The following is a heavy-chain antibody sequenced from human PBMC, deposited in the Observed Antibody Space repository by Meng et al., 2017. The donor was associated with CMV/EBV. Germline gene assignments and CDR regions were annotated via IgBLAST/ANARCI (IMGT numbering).Heavy chain of an antibody. Sequence: GGSLRLSCTASGFTFGDYAMSWVRQAPGKGLEWVGFIRSKAYGGTTEYAASVKGRFTISRDDSKSIAYLQMNSLKTEDTAVYYCTSLLLWFGELLDSPYGMDVWGQGTTVTVSS. J-gene: IGHJ6*02. V-gene: IGHV3-49*04. CDR3: TSLLLWFGELLDSPYGMDV. CDR1: GFTFGDYA. D-gene: IGHD3-10*01. CDR2: IRSKAYGGTT.